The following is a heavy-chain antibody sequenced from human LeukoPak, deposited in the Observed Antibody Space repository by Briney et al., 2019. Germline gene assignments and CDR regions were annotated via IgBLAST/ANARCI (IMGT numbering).Heavy chain of an antibody. D-gene: IGHD2-15*01. J-gene: IGHJ4*02. CDR2: IIPIFGTA. Sequence: SVKVSCKASGYTFTSYGISWVRQAPGQGLEWMGGIIPIFGTANYAQKFQGRVTITADESTSTAYMELSSLRSEDTAVYYCARVGSGGSCYSCHFDYWGQGTLVIVSS. CDR3: ARVGSGGSCYSCHFDY. V-gene: IGHV1-69*13. CDR1: GYTFTSYG.